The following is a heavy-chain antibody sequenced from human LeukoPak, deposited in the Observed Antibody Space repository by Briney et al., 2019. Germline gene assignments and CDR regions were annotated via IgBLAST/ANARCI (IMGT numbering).Heavy chain of an antibody. Sequence: GGSLRLSCAASGYTFGSYWMYWVRQAPGKGLEWVSAISGSGGSTYYAGSVKGRFTISRDNSKNTLYLQMNSLRAEDTAVYYCGDGSSWYGGYWGQGTLVTVSS. CDR2: ISGSGGST. CDR3: GDGSSWYGGY. D-gene: IGHD6-13*01. CDR1: GYTFGSYW. V-gene: IGHV3-23*01. J-gene: IGHJ4*02.